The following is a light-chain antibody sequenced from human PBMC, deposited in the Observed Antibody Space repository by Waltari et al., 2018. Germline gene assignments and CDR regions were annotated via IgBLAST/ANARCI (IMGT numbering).Light chain of an antibody. CDR2: KVS. CDR1: QRIGSW. J-gene: IGKJ4*01. CDR3: QQYQSYPLT. Sequence: DIQMTQPPSTLSASVGNRATTTCRASQRIGSWLAWYQQKPGKAPKFLIYKVSNLESGVPSRFSGSGSGTEFTLTISSLQPDDFATYYCQQYQSYPLTFGGGSKVEIK. V-gene: IGKV1-5*03.